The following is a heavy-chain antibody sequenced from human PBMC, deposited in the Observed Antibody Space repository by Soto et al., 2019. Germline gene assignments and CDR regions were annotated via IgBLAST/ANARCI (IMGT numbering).Heavy chain of an antibody. V-gene: IGHV3-23*01. CDR3: AKDVRIYSGSYFDG. Sequence: GGSLRLSCAASGFTFSSYAMSWVRQAPGRGLEWVSAISGSGGSTYYADSVKGRFTSSRDNSKNTPYLQMNSRRAEDTAVYYGAKDVRIYSGSYFDGWGQGTLVTVSS. J-gene: IGHJ4*02. CDR2: ISGSGGST. CDR1: GFTFSSYA. D-gene: IGHD1-26*01.